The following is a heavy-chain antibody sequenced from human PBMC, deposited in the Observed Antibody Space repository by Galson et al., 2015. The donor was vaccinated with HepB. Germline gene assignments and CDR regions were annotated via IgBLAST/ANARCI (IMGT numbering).Heavy chain of an antibody. D-gene: IGHD3-16*01. J-gene: IGHJ3*01. CDR3: ARGGALDV. CDR2: INNDGSGI. V-gene: IGHV3-74*01. CDR1: GFNFSNSW. Sequence: SLRLSCAASGFNFSNSWMQWVRQAPGEGLVWVSRINNDGSGINYADSVKGRFTMSRDNAKNTLYLQMNSLRAEDTAVYYCARGGALDVWGQGTMVTVSS.